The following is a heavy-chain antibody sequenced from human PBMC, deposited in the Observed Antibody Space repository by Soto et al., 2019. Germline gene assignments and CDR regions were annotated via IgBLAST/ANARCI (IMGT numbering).Heavy chain of an antibody. V-gene: IGHV4-34*01. CDR1: GGSFSGYY. CDR2: INHSGST. J-gene: IGHJ4*02. D-gene: IGHD2-2*02. CDR3: ARRRLSLGSCYTDFDY. Sequence: QVQLQQWGAGLLKPSETLSLTCAVYGGSFSGYYWCWIRQPPGKGLEWIGEINHSGSTNYNPSLKSRVTISVDTSKNQFSLKLSSVTAADTAVYYCARRRLSLGSCYTDFDYWGQGTLVTVSS.